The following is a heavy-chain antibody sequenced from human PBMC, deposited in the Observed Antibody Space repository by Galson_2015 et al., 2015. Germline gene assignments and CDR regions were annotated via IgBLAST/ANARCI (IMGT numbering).Heavy chain of an antibody. CDR3: ARPHTAMAYYYYYGMDV. D-gene: IGHD5-18*01. CDR1: GVTFGSYA. V-gene: IGHV3-30-3*01. J-gene: IGHJ6*02. CDR2: ISYDGSNK. Sequence: SLRLSCAASGVTFGSYAMHWVRQAPGKGLEWVAVISYDGSNKYYADSVKGRFTISRDNSKNTLYLQMNSLRAEDTAVYYCARPHTAMAYYYYYGMDVWGQGTTVTVSS.